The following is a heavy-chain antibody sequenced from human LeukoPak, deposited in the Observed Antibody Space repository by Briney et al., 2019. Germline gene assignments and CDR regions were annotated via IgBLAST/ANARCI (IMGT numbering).Heavy chain of an antibody. Sequence: GGSLRLSCAASGFTFNNYAMTWVRQAPGEGLQWVSSVISNGGSTYHADSVRGRFTISRDNAKNSLYLQMNSLRAEDTAVYYCARDKQYQLFGSSDYWGQGTLVTVSS. D-gene: IGHD2-2*01. CDR1: GFTFNNYA. CDR2: VISNGGST. CDR3: ARDKQYQLFGSSDY. V-gene: IGHV3-23*01. J-gene: IGHJ4*02.